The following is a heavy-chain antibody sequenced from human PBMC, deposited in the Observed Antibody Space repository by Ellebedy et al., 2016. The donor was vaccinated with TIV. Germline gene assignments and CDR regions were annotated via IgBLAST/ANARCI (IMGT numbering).Heavy chain of an antibody. CDR1: GFTFSSYG. CDR2: ISYDGSNK. Sequence: GESLKISCEASGFTFSSYGMHWVRQAPGKGLEWVAVISYDGSNKYYADSVKGRFTISRDNSKNTLYLQMNSLRAEDTAVYYCAREELGYCSGGSCYPLTNPPDYWGQGTLVTVSS. V-gene: IGHV3-30*03. J-gene: IGHJ4*02. D-gene: IGHD2-15*01. CDR3: AREELGYCSGGSCYPLTNPPDY.